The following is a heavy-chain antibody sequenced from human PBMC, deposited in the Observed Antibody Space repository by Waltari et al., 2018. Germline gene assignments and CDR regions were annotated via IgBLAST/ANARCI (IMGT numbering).Heavy chain of an antibody. CDR3: ATPIYVSDAFDI. V-gene: IGHV3-23*01. CDR2: MSGSGGST. Sequence: EVQLLESGGGLVQPGGSLRLSCAASGFTFSSYAMSWVRQAPGNGLGWVSAMSGSGGSTYYADSVKGRFTISRDNSKNTLYLQMNSLRAEDTAVYYCATPIYVSDAFDIWGQGTMVTVSS. D-gene: IGHD3-16*01. J-gene: IGHJ3*02. CDR1: GFTFSSYA.